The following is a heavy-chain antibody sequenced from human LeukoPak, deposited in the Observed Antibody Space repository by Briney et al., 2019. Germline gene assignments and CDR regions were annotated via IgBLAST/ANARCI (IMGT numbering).Heavy chain of an antibody. CDR3: ARDSIKRDYDFWSGYYRFDP. D-gene: IGHD3-3*01. CDR1: GYTFTGYY. V-gene: IGHV1-2*06. J-gene: IGHJ5*02. Sequence: ASVKVSCKASGYTFTGYYMHWLRQAPGQGLEWMGRINPNSGGTNYAQKFQGRVTMTRDTSISTAYMELSRLTSDNTAVYYCARDSIKRDYDFWSGYYRFDPWGQGTLVTVSS. CDR2: INPNSGGT.